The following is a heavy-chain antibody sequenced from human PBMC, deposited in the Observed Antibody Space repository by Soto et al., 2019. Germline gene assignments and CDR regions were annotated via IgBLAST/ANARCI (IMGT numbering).Heavy chain of an antibody. CDR2: INHSGST. CDR3: ARGGYYDILTGPNAFDI. D-gene: IGHD3-9*01. Sequence: PSETLSLTCAVYGGSFSGYYWSWIRQPPGKGLEWIGEINHSGSTNYNPSLKSRVTISVDTSKNQFSLKLSSVTAADTAVYYCARGGYYDILTGPNAFDIWGQGTMVT. J-gene: IGHJ3*02. CDR1: GGSFSGYY. V-gene: IGHV4-34*01.